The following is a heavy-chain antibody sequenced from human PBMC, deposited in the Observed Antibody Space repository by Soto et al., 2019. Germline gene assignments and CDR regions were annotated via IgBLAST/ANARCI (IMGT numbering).Heavy chain of an antibody. CDR3: ARVVGAAAGSNHYYYYYGMDV. D-gene: IGHD6-13*01. CDR1: GFTFSSYW. V-gene: IGHV3-74*01. CDR2: INSDGSST. J-gene: IGHJ6*02. Sequence: GGSLRLSCAASGFTFSSYWMHWVRQAPGKGLVWVSRINSDGSSTSYADSVKGRFTISRDNAKNTLYLQMNSLRAEDTAVYYCARVVGAAAGSNHYYYYYGMDVWGQGTTVTVSS.